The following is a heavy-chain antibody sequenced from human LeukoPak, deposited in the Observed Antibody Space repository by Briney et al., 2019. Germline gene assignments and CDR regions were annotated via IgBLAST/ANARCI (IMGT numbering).Heavy chain of an antibody. D-gene: IGHD6-13*01. CDR3: AREREQQLLGAFDI. Sequence: GGSLRLSCAASGFTLRSEWMSWLRQTPEKGLEWEANIKPDGSATAYVDSVKGRFTISRDNAKNSLYLQMNSLRAEDTAVYYCAREREQQLLGAFDIWGQGTMVTVSS. V-gene: IGHV3-7*01. CDR2: IKPDGSAT. CDR1: GFTLRSEW. J-gene: IGHJ3*02.